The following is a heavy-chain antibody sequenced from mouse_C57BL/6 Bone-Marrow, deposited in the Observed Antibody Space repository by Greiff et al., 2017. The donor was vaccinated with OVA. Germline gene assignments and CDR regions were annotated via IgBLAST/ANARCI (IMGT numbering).Heavy chain of an antibody. J-gene: IGHJ4*01. V-gene: IGHV7-3*03. CDR3: AKGVYYDWGGYAMDY. CDR2: IRNKANGYTT. D-gene: IGHD2-4*01. CDR1: GFTFTDYY. Sequence: EVQGVESGGGLVQPGGSLSLSCAASGFTFTDYYMSWVRQPPGKALEWLGFIRNKANGYTTEYSASVKGRFTISRDNSQSILYLQMNALRAEDSATYYCAKGVYYDWGGYAMDYWGQGTSVTVSS.